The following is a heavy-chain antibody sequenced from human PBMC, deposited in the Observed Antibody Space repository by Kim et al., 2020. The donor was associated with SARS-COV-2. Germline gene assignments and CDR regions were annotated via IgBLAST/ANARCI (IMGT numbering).Heavy chain of an antibody. Sequence: EDSLKGRFVISRDNAKNSVYLQMNTLTVEDTAVYYCARVASGYSFDYWGQGILVTVSS. CDR3: ARVASGYSFDY. D-gene: IGHD3-22*01. V-gene: IGHV3-7*01. J-gene: IGHJ4*02.